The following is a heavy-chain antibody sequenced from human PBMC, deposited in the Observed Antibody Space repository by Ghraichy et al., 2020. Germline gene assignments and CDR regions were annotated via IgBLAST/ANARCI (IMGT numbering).Heavy chain of an antibody. D-gene: IGHD5-18*01. V-gene: IGHV1-69*01. Sequence: KVSCKASGGTFSSYAISWVRQAPGQGLEWMGGIIPIFGTANYAQKFQGRVTITADESTSTAYMELSSLRSEDTAVYYCAIEHQDVDTAMVTLNYWGQGTLVTVSS. CDR1: GGTFSSYA. CDR2: IIPIFGTA. J-gene: IGHJ4*02. CDR3: AIEHQDVDTAMVTLNY.